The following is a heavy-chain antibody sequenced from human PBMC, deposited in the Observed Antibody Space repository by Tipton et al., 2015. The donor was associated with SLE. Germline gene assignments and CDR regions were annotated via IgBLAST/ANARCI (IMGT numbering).Heavy chain of an antibody. Sequence: SLRLSCVASGFSFDDSAMYWVRQAPGKGLEWVSGISWSGGIIGYADSVKGRFTISRDNAKNSLYLQMSSLRADDTAVYYCARAYPWSGIFDYWGQGTLVTVSS. CDR1: GFSFDDSA. CDR2: ISWSGGII. J-gene: IGHJ4*02. D-gene: IGHD6-25*01. CDR3: ARAYPWSGIFDY. V-gene: IGHV3-9*01.